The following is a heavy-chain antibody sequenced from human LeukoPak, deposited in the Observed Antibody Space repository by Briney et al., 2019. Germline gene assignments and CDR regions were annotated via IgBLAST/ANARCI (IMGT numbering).Heavy chain of an antibody. V-gene: IGHV1-8*01. J-gene: IGHJ5*02. Sequence: ASVKVSCKASGYTFTSYDINWVRQASGQGLEWMGWMNPNSGNTGYAQRFQGRVTMSKDTSITTAYMELRNLRSEDTAIYYCVRSGFCSGATCSYQWFLGWFDPWGQGTLVIVSS. CDR3: VRSGFCSGATCSYQWFLGWFDP. D-gene: IGHD2-15*01. CDR1: GYTFTSYD. CDR2: MNPNSGNT.